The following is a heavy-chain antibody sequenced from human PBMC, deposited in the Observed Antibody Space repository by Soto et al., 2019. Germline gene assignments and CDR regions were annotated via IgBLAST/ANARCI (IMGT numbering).Heavy chain of an antibody. J-gene: IGHJ4*02. CDR2: ISHSETT. V-gene: IGHV4-30-4*01. CDR3: AGFGVGDRDDK. D-gene: IGHD2-8*01. CDR1: GSYITSGDYH. Sequence: TLSLTCSVSGSYITSGDYHWTWIRQVPGKGVEWIGYISHSETTYYSPALKNLIIISSDSSMKQFSLRVNSVTAADTAVDFGAGFGVGDRDDKWGQGTLVTFSS.